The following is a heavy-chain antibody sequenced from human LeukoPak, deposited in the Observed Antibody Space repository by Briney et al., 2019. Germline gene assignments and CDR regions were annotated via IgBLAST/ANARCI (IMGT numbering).Heavy chain of an antibody. J-gene: IGHJ4*02. V-gene: IGHV3-66*01. CDR2: IYSGGNI. CDR3: ARGYGGQLRFDY. CDR1: GLSVSANY. D-gene: IGHD4-23*01. Sequence: GGSLRLSCAASGLSVSANYMNWVRQPPAKVREWVSVIYSGGNIQYRDVVKGRFTISRDISKNTMYLQMNSLRAEDTAVYYCARGYGGQLRFDYWGQGTLVTVSS.